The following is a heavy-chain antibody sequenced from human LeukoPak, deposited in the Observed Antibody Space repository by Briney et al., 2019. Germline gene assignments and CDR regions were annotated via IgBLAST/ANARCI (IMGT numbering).Heavy chain of an antibody. CDR1: GGSISSYY. Sequence: SETLSLTCTVSGGSISSYYGSWLRPPPGLEREWIGYIYHSGSTNYNPSLKSRVTISVERTKNKFSLKLSSVTAADTAVYYCARDGDYDDAFDIGGQGTMVTVSS. J-gene: IGHJ3*02. V-gene: IGHV4-59*01. D-gene: IGHD3-22*01. CDR2: IYHSGST. CDR3: ARDGDYDDAFDI.